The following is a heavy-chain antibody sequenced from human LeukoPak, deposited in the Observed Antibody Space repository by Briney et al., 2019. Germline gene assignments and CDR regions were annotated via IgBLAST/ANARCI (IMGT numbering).Heavy chain of an antibody. CDR1: GFTFSKYY. D-gene: IGHD3-10*01. J-gene: IGHJ4*02. CDR3: VNMVSDSGVEGK. Sequence: GGSLRLSCAASGFTFSKYYMHWVRQAPGKGPVWNSYINGDGSHTTYADSVKGRFTISRDNAINTVYLQMNSLRDEDTAIYYCVNMVSDSGVEGKWGQGTLVTVSS. V-gene: IGHV3-74*01. CDR2: INGDGSHT.